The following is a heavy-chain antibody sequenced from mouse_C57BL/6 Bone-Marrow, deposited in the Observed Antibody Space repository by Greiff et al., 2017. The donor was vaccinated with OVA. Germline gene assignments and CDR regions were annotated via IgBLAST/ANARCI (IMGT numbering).Heavy chain of an antibody. V-gene: IGHV5-4*01. CDR2: ISDGGSYT. CDR1: GFTFSSYA. Sequence: EVSLGEGGGGLVKPGWSLKLSCAASGFTFSSYAMSWVRQTPEKRLEWVATISDGGSYTYYPDNVKGRFTISRDNAKNNLYLQMSHLKSEDTAMYYCARDGGAYWGQGTLVTVSA. J-gene: IGHJ3*01. CDR3: ARDGGAY.